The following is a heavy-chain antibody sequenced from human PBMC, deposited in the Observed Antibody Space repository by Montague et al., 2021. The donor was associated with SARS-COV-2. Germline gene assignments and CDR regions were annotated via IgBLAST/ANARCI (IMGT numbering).Heavy chain of an antibody. CDR1: GGSISHYY. Sequence: SDTLSLTCAVSGGSISHYYWSWIRQPPGKGLEWIGYIYSSGGTNYNPSLKSRVTLSLDAAKNHFSLRLSSVTAADTAVYYCAQTSGGAYYYPMDVWGQGITVTVSS. CDR3: AQTSGGAYYYPMDV. CDR2: IYSSGGT. D-gene: IGHD2-2*01. J-gene: IGHJ6*02. V-gene: IGHV4-59*07.